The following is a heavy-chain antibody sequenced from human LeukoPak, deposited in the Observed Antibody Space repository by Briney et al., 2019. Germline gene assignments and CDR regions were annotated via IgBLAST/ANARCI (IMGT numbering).Heavy chain of an antibody. CDR3: ARVNGYNWDFDY. V-gene: IGHV3-21*01. J-gene: IGHJ4*02. D-gene: IGHD5-24*01. CDR2: ISSGSTYI. Sequence: GGSLRLSCAASGFTFSSYNMNWVRQAPRKGLEWVSSISSGSTYIYYADSVKGRFTISRDNAKNSLYLQMNNLRAEDTAVYYCARVNGYNWDFDYWGQGTLVTVSS. CDR1: GFTFSSYN.